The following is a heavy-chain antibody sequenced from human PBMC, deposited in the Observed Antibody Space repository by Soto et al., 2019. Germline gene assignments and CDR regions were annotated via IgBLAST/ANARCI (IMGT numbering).Heavy chain of an antibody. CDR3: AKRRAAHVTYLDY. V-gene: IGHV3-23*01. Sequence: PGGSLRLSCAASGFTFSSYAMSWVRQAPGKGLEWVSVISSSGGNTYYADSVKGRFTISRDNSKNTLYLQMNSLRAEDTAVYYCAKRRAAHVTYLDYWGQGTLVTVSS. J-gene: IGHJ4*02. D-gene: IGHD6-6*01. CDR1: GFTFSSYA. CDR2: ISSSGGNT.